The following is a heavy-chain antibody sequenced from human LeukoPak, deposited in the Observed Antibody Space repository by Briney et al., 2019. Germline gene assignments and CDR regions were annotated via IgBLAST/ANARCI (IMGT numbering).Heavy chain of an antibody. CDR1: DGSFSHYF. D-gene: IGHD6-13*01. CDR3: ARGLAATGTDY. Sequence: PSETLSLTCTVSDGSFSHYFWTWIRQPPGKGLEWIGYVYYSGSTNYNPSLKSRVTMSVDTSKSHFPLNLSSVTAADTAVYYCARGLAATGTDYWGQGTLVTVSS. J-gene: IGHJ4*02. CDR2: VYYSGST. V-gene: IGHV4-59*01.